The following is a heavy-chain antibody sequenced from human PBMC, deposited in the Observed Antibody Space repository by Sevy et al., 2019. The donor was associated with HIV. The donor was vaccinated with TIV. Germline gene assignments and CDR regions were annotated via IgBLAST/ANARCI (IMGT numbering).Heavy chain of an antibody. CDR3: ARDRREQPLLEYYYYYGMDV. CDR2: ISSSSSYI. Sequence: GGSLRLSCAASGFTFSSYSMNWVRQAPGKGLEWVSSISSSSSYIYYADSLKGRFTISRDNAKNSLYLQMNSLRAEDTAVYYCARDRREQPLLEYYYYYGMDVWGQGTTVTVSS. V-gene: IGHV3-21*01. CDR1: GFTFSSYS. J-gene: IGHJ6*02. D-gene: IGHD6-13*01.